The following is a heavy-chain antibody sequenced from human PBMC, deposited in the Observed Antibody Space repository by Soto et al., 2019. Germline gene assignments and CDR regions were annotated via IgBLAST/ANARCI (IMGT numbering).Heavy chain of an antibody. V-gene: IGHV1-2*04. Sequence: VASVKVSCKASGYTFTGYYMHWVRQAPGQGLEWMGWINPNSGGTNYAQKFQGWVTMTRDTSIGTAYMELSRLRSDDTAVYYCAREGYYYDSSGYYTYYYGMDVWGQGTTVTVSS. CDR3: AREGYYYDSSGYYTYYYGMDV. CDR2: INPNSGGT. J-gene: IGHJ6*02. D-gene: IGHD3-22*01. CDR1: GYTFTGYY.